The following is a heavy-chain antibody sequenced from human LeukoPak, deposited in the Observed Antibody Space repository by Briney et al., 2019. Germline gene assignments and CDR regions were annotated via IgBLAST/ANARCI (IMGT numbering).Heavy chain of an antibody. CDR3: AHSKRGGGYYINAIAI. J-gene: IGHJ3*02. CDR2: SYSGGNA. Sequence: PSETLSLMCAVSGASTSAYYWSWIRQPPGKGLEWIGYSYSGGNANYNPSLKSRVTISIDTSENQFSLRLTSVTAADTAIYFCAHSKRGGGYYINAIAISGAGALVTISS. D-gene: IGHD1-26*01. V-gene: IGHV4-59*01. CDR1: GASTSAYY.